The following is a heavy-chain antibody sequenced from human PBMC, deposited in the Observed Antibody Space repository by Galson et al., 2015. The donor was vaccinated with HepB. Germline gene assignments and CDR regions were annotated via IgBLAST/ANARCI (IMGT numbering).Heavy chain of an antibody. CDR1: GYSFTSYW. CDR2: IYPGDSDT. V-gene: IGHV5-51*01. D-gene: IGHD3-9*01. J-gene: IGHJ4*02. CDR3: ARHGWAPYYDILTAQPGPYDY. Sequence: QSGAEVKKPGESLKISCKGSGYSFTSYWIGWVRQMPGKGLEWMGIIYPGDSDTRYSPSFQGQVTISADKSISTAYLQWSSLKASDTAMYYCARHGWAPYYDILTAQPGPYDYWGQGTLVTVSS.